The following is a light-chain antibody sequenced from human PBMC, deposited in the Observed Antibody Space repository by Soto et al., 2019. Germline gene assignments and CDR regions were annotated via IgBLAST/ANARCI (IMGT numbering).Light chain of an antibody. V-gene: IGLV2-14*01. CDR1: SSDVGGYNY. CDR3: SSYTSRSPLV. Sequence: QSVLTQPASVSGSPGQSITISCTGTSSDVGGYNYGSWYQQHPGKAPKLMIYDVSNRPSGVSNRFSVSKSHNTASLTISGLQDEDEADYYCSSYTSRSPLVFGGGTKVTVL. J-gene: IGLJ2*01. CDR2: DVS.